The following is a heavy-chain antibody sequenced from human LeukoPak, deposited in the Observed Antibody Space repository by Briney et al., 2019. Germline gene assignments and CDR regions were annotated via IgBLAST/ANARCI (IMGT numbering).Heavy chain of an antibody. J-gene: IGHJ6*03. CDR3: ARSSEGRYYYDSSGYSYYYYMDV. CDR2: IYHSGGT. Sequence: SETLSLTCTVSGGSISNYYYSWIRQPPGKGLEWIGYIYHSGGTNYNPSLKSRVTISVDTSKNQFSLKLSSVTAADTAVYYCARSSEGRYYYDSSGYSYYYYMDVRGKGTTVTISS. D-gene: IGHD3-22*01. V-gene: IGHV4-59*01. CDR1: GGSISNYY.